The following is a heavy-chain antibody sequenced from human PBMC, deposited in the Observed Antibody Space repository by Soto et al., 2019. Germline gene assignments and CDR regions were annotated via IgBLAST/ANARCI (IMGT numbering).Heavy chain of an antibody. Sequence: QVQLVQSGAEVKKPGASVKVSCKASGYTFTSYGISWVRQAPGQGLEWMGWISAYNGNTNYAQKLQGRVTMTTDTSXXTAYMELRSLSSDDTAVYYCAYSYLLGYYYYGMDVWGQGTTVTVSS. D-gene: IGHD3-16*02. CDR3: AYSYLLGYYYYGMDV. V-gene: IGHV1-18*01. J-gene: IGHJ6*02. CDR2: ISAYNGNT. CDR1: GYTFTSYG.